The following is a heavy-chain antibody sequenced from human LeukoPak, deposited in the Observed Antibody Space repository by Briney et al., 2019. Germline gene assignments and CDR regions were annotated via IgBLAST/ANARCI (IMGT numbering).Heavy chain of an antibody. D-gene: IGHD4-17*01. CDR2: INTNTGNP. CDR3: ARARFTTVTTGLGY. Sequence: GASVKVSCKASGYTFTSYAINWVRQAPGRGLEWMGWINTNTGNPTYAQGFTGRFVFSLDTSVSTAYLQISSLKAEDTAVYYCARARFTTVTTGLGYWGQGTLVTVSS. CDR1: GYTFTSYA. J-gene: IGHJ4*02. V-gene: IGHV7-4-1*02.